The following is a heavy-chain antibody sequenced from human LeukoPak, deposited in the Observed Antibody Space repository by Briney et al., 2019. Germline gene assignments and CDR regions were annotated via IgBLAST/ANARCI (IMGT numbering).Heavy chain of an antibody. Sequence: GGSLRLSCAASRFSFSSCAMSWVRQAPGKGLEWVSGITGGGSGTYYADSVKGRFTISRDNSKSTLYLQMNSLRAEDTAVYYCAKGHEWLARNYFDYWGQGTLVTVSS. CDR3: AKGHEWLARNYFDY. D-gene: IGHD6-19*01. J-gene: IGHJ4*02. V-gene: IGHV3-23*01. CDR2: ITGGGSGT. CDR1: RFSFSSCA.